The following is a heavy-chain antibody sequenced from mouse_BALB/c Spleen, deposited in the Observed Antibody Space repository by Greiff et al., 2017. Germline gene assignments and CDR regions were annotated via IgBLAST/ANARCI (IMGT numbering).Heavy chain of an antibody. CDR1: GYTFTSYW. V-gene: IGHV1S81*02. CDR3: ATRQLGLFAY. D-gene: IGHD3-2*01. J-gene: IGHJ3*01. Sequence: QVQLQQPGAELVKPGASVKLSCKASGYTFTSYWMHWVKQRPGQGLEWIGEINPSNGRTNYNEKFKSKATLTVDKSSSTAYMQLSSLTSEDSAVYYWATRQLGLFAYWGQGTLVTVSA. CDR2: INPSNGRT.